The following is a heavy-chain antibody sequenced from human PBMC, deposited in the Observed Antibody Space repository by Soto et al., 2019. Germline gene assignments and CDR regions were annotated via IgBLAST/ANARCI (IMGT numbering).Heavy chain of an antibody. CDR2: VYYSGST. V-gene: IGHV4-31*03. CDR3: AREPRY. J-gene: IGHJ4*02. Sequence: QVQLQESGPGLLKPSQTLSLTCTVSGGSISSGGYYWNRIRQHPGKGLEWSGYVYYSGSTYSNTSLKSRVTIAVDTSNKQSSLKLSSVTAADTAVYYCAREPRYWGQGTQVTVSS. CDR1: GGSISSGGYY.